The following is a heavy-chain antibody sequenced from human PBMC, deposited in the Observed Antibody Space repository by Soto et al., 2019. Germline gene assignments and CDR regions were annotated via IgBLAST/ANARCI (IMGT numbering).Heavy chain of an antibody. D-gene: IGHD3-22*01. V-gene: IGHV2-70*01. CDR1: GFSFSTSGMC. J-gene: IGHJ4*02. Sequence: VSGPTLVNPPQTLTLTCTFSGFSFSTSGMCVSWIRQPPGKALEWLALIDWDDDKFYLTSLKTRLTISRDTSKNQVVLTMTNMDPLDTATYYCARNFYDTGNHYARIDYWGPGTLVTVSS. CDR3: ARNFYDTGNHYARIDY. CDR2: IDWDDDK.